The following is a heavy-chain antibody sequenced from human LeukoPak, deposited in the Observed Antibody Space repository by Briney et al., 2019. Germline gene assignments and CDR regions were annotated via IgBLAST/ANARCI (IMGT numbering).Heavy chain of an antibody. V-gene: IGHV4-34*01. CDR2: VNHSGST. D-gene: IGHD6-13*01. CDR1: GGSFSGYY. J-gene: IGHJ6*02. Sequence: SETLSLTCAVYGGSFSGYYRNWIRQPPGKGLEWIGEVNHSGSTNYNPSLKSRVTISVDMSKNQFSLKLTSVTAADTAVYYCASRRQLAQYYYYGMAVWGQGTTVTVSS. CDR3: ASRRQLAQYYYYGMAV.